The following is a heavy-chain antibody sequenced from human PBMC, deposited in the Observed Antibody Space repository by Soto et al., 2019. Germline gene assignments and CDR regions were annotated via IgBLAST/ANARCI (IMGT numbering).Heavy chain of an antibody. CDR3: ARDQGGSYDSWYDP. V-gene: IGHV3-21*06. Sequence: EVQVVQSGGGLVKPGGSLRLSCTFTFSMYSMNWVRQAPGKGLEWVASISSGSAYIKYAESVKGRFTISRDNAKNSLHLQMNSLRAEDTAIYHCARDQGGSYDSWYDPCGQGTLVTVSS. CDR1: TFSMYS. CDR2: ISSGSAYI. D-gene: IGHD1-26*01. J-gene: IGHJ5*02.